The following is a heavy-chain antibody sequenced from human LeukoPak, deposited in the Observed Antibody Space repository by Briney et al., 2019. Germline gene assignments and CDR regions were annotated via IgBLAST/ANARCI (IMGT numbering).Heavy chain of an antibody. CDR3: ARAAGYCSGWYDY. D-gene: IGHD6-19*01. CDR1: GDSVSSNSAA. CDR2: TYYRSKWYY. Sequence: SQTLSLTCVISGDSVSSNSAAWTWIRQSPSRGLEWLGRTYYRSKWYYDYALFVKSRITINPDTSKNQFSLQLNSVTPEDTAVYYCARAAGYCSGWYDYWGQGTLVTVSS. V-gene: IGHV6-1*01. J-gene: IGHJ4*02.